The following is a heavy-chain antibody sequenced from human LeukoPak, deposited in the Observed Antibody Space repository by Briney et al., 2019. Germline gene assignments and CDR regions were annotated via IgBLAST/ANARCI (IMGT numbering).Heavy chain of an antibody. CDR1: GGSISSGSYY. D-gene: IGHD3-3*01. CDR2: IYTSGST. CDR3: ARGVLRFLEWLPTLDY. Sequence: SQTLSLTCTVSGGSISSGSYYWSWIRQPAGKGLEWIGRIYTSGSTNYNPSLKSRVTISVDTSKNQFSLKLSSVTAADTAVYYYARGVLRFLEWLPTLDYWGQGTLVTVSS. J-gene: IGHJ4*02. V-gene: IGHV4-61*02.